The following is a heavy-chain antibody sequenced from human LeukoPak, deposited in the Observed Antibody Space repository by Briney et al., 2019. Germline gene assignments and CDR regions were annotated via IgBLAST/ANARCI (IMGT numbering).Heavy chain of an antibody. CDR3: ARAPVGRSGPADY. CDR1: GGSISSYY. J-gene: IGHJ4*02. D-gene: IGHD6-25*01. CDR2: IYYSGST. Sequence: PSETLSLTCTVSGGSISSYYWSWTRQPPGKGLASTGYIYYSGSTNYNPSLNRRVTIPVNTSKNQFPLNLSSVTAEDPTVYYRARAPVGRSGPADYWAQGTPVTVSS. V-gene: IGHV4-59*01.